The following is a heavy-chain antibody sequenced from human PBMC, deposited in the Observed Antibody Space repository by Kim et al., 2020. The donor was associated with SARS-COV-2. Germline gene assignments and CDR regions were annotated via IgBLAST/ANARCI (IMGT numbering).Heavy chain of an antibody. Sequence: YYADSLKGRFTISRDNAKNSLYLQMNSLRDEDTAVYYCAREIFSAAGQDYWGQGTLVTVSS. V-gene: IGHV3-48*02. CDR3: AREIFSAAGQDY. J-gene: IGHJ4*02. D-gene: IGHD6-13*01.